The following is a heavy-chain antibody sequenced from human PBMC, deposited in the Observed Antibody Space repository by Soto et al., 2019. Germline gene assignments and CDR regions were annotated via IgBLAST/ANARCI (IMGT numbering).Heavy chain of an antibody. J-gene: IGHJ6*03. D-gene: IGHD1-26*01. Sequence: GGSLRLSCAASGFTFSDYYMSWIRQAPGKGQERVSYISSSGSTIYYADSVKGRFTISRDNAKNSLYLQMNSLRAEDTAVYYCARDSYPSDHYYYMDVWGKGTTVTVSS. CDR3: ARDSYPSDHYYYMDV. CDR1: GFTFSDYY. V-gene: IGHV3-11*01. CDR2: ISSSGSTI.